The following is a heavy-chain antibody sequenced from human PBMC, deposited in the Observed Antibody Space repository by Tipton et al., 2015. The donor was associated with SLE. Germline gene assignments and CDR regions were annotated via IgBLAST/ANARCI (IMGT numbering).Heavy chain of an antibody. J-gene: IGHJ4*02. CDR3: ARVDYGDCEAIDY. CDR1: GGSISSYY. Sequence: LRLSCTVSGGSISSYYWSWIRQPAGKGLEWIGRIYTSGSTNYNPSLKSRVTISVDTSKNQFSLKLSSVTAADTAVYYCARVDYGDCEAIDYWGQGTLVTVSS. CDR2: IYTSGST. D-gene: IGHD4-17*01. V-gene: IGHV4-4*07.